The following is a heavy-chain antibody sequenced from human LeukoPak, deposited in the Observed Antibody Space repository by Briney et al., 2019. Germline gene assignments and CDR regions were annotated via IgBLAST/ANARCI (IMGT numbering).Heavy chain of an antibody. CDR3: ARGSYSNSDY. D-gene: IGHD4-11*01. J-gene: IGHJ4*02. V-gene: IGHV4-38-2*01. CDR1: GYSISSNYY. CDR2: IYHRGST. Sequence: PSETLSLTCAVSGYSISSNYYWGWIRQPPGKGLEWIGSIYHRGSTYYNPSLKSRVTISVDTSKNQFSLKLSSVTAADTAVYFCARGSYSNSDYWGQGTLVTVSS.